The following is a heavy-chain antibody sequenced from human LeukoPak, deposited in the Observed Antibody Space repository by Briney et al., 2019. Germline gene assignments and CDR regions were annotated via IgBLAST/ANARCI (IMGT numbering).Heavy chain of an antibody. CDR3: ARGSFLITFGGFIG. CDR2: INHDGSST. V-gene: IGHV3-74*01. CDR1: GFTFSTFW. D-gene: IGHD3-16*02. Sequence: PGGSLRLSGATSGFTFSTFWMHWVRQAPGKGLVWVSRINHDGSSTNYADSVKGRFTISRDNAKNSLFLQMNSLRAEDTAVYYCARGSFLITFGGFIGWGQGTLVTVSS. J-gene: IGHJ4*02.